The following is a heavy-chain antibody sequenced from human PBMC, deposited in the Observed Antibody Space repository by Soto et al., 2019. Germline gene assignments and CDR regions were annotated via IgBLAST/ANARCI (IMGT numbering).Heavy chain of an antibody. J-gene: IGHJ4*02. Sequence: QVQLVQSGAEVKKPGASVKVSCKASGYTFTGYYMHWVRQAPGQGLEWMGWINPNRGGTNYAQKFQGWVTMTRETTISTAYVDLRRLRSDDTAVYYCARYVHDRCSGSYRCGRFDYWGQGTLVTFSS. CDR2: INPNRGGT. D-gene: IGHD3-10*02. CDR3: ARYVHDRCSGSYRCGRFDY. CDR1: GYTFTGYY. V-gene: IGHV1-2*04.